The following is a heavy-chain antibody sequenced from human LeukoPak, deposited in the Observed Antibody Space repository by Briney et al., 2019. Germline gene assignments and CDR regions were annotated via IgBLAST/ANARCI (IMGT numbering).Heavy chain of an antibody. CDR3: ARQDYYDSSGLDY. CDR1: GFTFSSYA. J-gene: IGHJ4*02. V-gene: IGHV3-30-3*01. CDR2: ISYDESNK. D-gene: IGHD3-22*01. Sequence: GGFLRLSCAASGFTFSSYAMHWVRQAPGKGLEWVAVISYDESNKYYADSVKGRFTISRDNSKNTLYLQMNSLRVEDTAVYYCARQDYYDSSGLDYWGQGTLVTVSS.